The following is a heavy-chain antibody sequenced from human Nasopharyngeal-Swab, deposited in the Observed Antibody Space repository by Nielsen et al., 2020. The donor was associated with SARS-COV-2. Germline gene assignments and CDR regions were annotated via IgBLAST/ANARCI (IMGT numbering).Heavy chain of an antibody. J-gene: IGHJ4*02. V-gene: IGHV1-3*01. D-gene: IGHD6-19*01. CDR2: INVDIGNT. CDR1: GYTFTHYG. CDR3: ASPNRDTSGWHSYDS. Sequence: ASVKVSCKASGYTFTHYGIHWVRQAPRQRPEWMGWINVDIGNTKYSQKFQGRVTITRDTSASTAYMELSSLRSDDTAVYYCASPNRDTSGWHSYDSWGQGTLVTVSS.